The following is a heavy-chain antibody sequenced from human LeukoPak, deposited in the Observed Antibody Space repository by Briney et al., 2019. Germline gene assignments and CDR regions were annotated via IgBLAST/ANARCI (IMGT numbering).Heavy chain of an antibody. CDR2: IFSNDEN. J-gene: IGHJ4*02. D-gene: IGHD3-9*01. CDR3: AHRPPELRYFDWLGRGYFDY. Sequence: SVPTLVKPTETLTLSCTVSGFSLSNARMGVSWIRQPPGKALEWLAHIFSNDENSYSTSLKSRLTISKDTSKNQVVLTMTNMDPVDTATYYCAHRPPELRYFDWLGRGYFDYWGQGTLVTVSS. CDR1: GFSLSNARMG. V-gene: IGHV2-26*01.